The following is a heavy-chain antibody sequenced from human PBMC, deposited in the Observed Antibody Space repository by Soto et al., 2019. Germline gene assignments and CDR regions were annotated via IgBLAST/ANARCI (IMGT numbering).Heavy chain of an antibody. D-gene: IGHD3-22*01. V-gene: IGHV3-21*01. CDR2: ISSSSSYI. CDR3: ASVRITMIVVAPDAFDI. J-gene: IGHJ3*02. CDR1: GFTFSSYS. Sequence: EVQLVESGGGLVKPGGSLRLSCAASGFTFSSYSMNWVRQAPGKGLEWVSSISSSSSYIYYADSVKGRFTISRDNAKNSLYLQMNSLRAEDTAVYYCASVRITMIVVAPDAFDIWGQGTMVTVSS.